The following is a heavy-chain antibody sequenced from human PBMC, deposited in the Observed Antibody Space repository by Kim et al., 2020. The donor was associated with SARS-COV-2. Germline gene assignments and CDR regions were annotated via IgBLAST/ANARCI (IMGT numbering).Heavy chain of an antibody. Sequence: SETLSLTCTVSGGSVSSGSYYWSWIRQPPGKGLEWIGYIYYSGSTNYNPSLKSRVTISVDTSKNQFSLKLSSVTAADTAVYYCARDRRGSGSYPGDYWGQGTLVTVSS. CDR3: ARDRRGSGSYPGDY. CDR1: GGSVSSGSYY. D-gene: IGHD1-26*01. CDR2: IYYSGST. V-gene: IGHV4-61*01. J-gene: IGHJ4*02.